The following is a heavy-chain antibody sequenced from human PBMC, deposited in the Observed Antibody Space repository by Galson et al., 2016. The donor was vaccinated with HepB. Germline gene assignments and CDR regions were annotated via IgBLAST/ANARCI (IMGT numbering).Heavy chain of an antibody. CDR2: ISYAGRDK. Sequence: SLRLSCAASRFAFSRNAMHWVRQAPGKGLDWVAAISYAGRDKYYADSVKGRFTTSRDNSRNMVYLEMNSLRPEDTAVYYCARDPYGDNDAFDIWGQGTMVSVSS. J-gene: IGHJ3*02. V-gene: IGHV3-30-3*01. CDR1: RFAFSRNA. D-gene: IGHD4-17*01. CDR3: ARDPYGDNDAFDI.